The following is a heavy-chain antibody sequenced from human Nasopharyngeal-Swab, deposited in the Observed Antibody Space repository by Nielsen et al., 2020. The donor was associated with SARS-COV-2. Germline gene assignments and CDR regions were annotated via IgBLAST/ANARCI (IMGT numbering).Heavy chain of an antibody. CDR2: TSWQSRNI. J-gene: IGHJ4*02. Sequence: GVSLRLSCAASGFTFDEHAMHWVRQAPGKGLEWVSVTSWQSRNIAYADSVKGRFTISRDNAKNSLFLHMNSLRTEDTALYYCVKDRAAEGPYLSYFDYWGQGTPVTVSS. V-gene: IGHV3-9*01. D-gene: IGHD6-13*01. CDR3: VKDRAAEGPYLSYFDY. CDR1: GFTFDEHA.